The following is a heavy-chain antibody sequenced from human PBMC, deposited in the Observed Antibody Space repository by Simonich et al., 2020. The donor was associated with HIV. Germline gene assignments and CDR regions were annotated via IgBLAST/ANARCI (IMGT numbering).Heavy chain of an antibody. J-gene: IGHJ4*02. CDR1: GYTFTDYY. D-gene: IGHD1-1*01. V-gene: IGHV1-69-2*01. CDR3: ATVGLRDGYNYY. CDR2: VGPKQDET. Sequence: EVQLVQSGAEVKKPGATVKISCRVFGYTFTDYYIHWVQQVPGKGLEWMGLVGPKQDETIYAEKFQGRLTITADTSPDIAYMELSSLRSEDTAVYYCATVGLRDGYNYYWGQGTLITVSS.